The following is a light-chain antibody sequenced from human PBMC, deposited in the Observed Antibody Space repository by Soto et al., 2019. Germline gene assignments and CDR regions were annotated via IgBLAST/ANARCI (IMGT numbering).Light chain of an antibody. V-gene: IGKV3-20*01. CDR3: QQYGNSPYT. Sequence: EIVLTQSPGTLSLSPGERATLSCRASQSVSSSYLAWYQQKPGQAPMLLIYGASSRATGIPDRFSGSGSGTDFSLTISRLEPEDFVVYYCQQYGNSPYTFGQGTKLEIK. CDR1: QSVSSSY. J-gene: IGKJ2*01. CDR2: GAS.